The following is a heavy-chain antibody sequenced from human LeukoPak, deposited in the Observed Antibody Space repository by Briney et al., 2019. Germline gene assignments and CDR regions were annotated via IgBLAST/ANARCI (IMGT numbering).Heavy chain of an antibody. Sequence: GGSLRLSCAASGFTVSSNYMSWVRQAPGKGLEWVSVIYSGGSTYYADSVKGRFTISRDNSKNTLYLQMNSLRAEDTAVYYCARDLYDSSGYYPFDYWGRGTLVTVSS. CDR2: IYSGGST. V-gene: IGHV3-66*01. CDR1: GFTVSSNY. J-gene: IGHJ4*02. D-gene: IGHD3-22*01. CDR3: ARDLYDSSGYYPFDY.